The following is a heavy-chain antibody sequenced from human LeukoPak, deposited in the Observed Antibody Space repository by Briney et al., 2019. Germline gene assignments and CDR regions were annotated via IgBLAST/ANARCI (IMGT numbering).Heavy chain of an antibody. CDR1: GSTAGGNN. CDR2: IYSGGTT. Sequence: PGGSLRLSCAVSGSTAGGNNMAWVPQAPGKGLRRVSVIYSGGTTYYADSVKGRFNISRDNSKNTLFLQMNSLKADDTAVFYCARILRYYDDSGCFDYWGQGALITVSS. CDR3: ARILRYYDDSGCFDY. J-gene: IGHJ4*02. D-gene: IGHD3-22*01. V-gene: IGHV3-66*01.